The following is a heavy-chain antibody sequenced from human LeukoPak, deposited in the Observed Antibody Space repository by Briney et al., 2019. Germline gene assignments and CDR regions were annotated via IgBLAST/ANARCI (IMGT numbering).Heavy chain of an antibody. CDR1: GFTFSNAW. D-gene: IGHD5-18*01. Sequence: GGSLRLSCAASGFTFSNAWMSWVRQAPGKGLEWVGRIKSKTDGGTTDYAAPVKGRFTISRDDSKNTLYLQMNSLKTEDTAVYYCTTISDTAMVDDWFDPWGQGTLVTVSS. V-gene: IGHV3-15*01. J-gene: IGHJ5*02. CDR2: IKSKTDGGTT. CDR3: TTISDTAMVDDWFDP.